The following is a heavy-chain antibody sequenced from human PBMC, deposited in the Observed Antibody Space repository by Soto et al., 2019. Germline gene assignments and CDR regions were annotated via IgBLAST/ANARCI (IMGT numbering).Heavy chain of an antibody. J-gene: IGHJ6*02. CDR3: ATHDSGSYYVSPLAGMDV. CDR1: GFTFSSYG. V-gene: IGHV3-30*03. CDR2: ISYDGSNK. D-gene: IGHD1-26*01. Sequence: QVQLVESGGGVVQPGRSLRLSCAASGFTFSSYGMHWVRQAPGKGLEWVAVISYDGSNKYYADSVKGRFTISRDNYKNTLYLQMNSLRAEDTAVYYCATHDSGSYYVSPLAGMDVWGQGTTVTVSS.